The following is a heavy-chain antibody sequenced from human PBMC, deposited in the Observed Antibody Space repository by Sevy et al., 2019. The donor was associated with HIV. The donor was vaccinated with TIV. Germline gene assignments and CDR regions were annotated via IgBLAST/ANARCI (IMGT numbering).Heavy chain of an antibody. CDR3: ARVGVITMVRGRMSGAFDI. CDR2: IYYSGST. Sequence: SQTLSLTCTVSGGSISSYYWSWIRQPPGKGLEWIGYIYYSGSTNYNPSLKSRVTISVDTSKNQFSLKLSSVTAADTAVYYCARVGVITMVRGRMSGAFDIWGQGTMVTVSS. J-gene: IGHJ3*02. CDR1: GGSISSYY. D-gene: IGHD3-10*01. V-gene: IGHV4-59*01.